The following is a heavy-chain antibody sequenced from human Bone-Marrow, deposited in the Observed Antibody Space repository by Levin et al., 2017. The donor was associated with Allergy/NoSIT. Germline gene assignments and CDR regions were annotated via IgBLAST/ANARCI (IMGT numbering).Heavy chain of an antibody. V-gene: IGHV3-23*01. CDR3: AKSQFGEFRYGMDV. J-gene: IGHJ6*02. Sequence: AGESLKISCAASGFIFSSYAMSWVRQAPGKGLEWVSGLSGSGGSTYHADSLQGRFTISRDNSKNTLYLQMKSLRAEDTAVYYCAKSQFGEFRYGMDVWGQGTTVTVSS. CDR2: LSGSGGST. D-gene: IGHD3-10*01. CDR1: GFIFSSYA.